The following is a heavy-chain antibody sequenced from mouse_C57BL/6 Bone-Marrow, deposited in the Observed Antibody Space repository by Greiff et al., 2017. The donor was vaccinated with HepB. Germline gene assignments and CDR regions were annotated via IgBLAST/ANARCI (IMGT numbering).Heavy chain of an antibody. J-gene: IGHJ2*01. CDR2: INPNNGGT. Sequence: EVQLVESGPELVKPGASVKISCKASGYTFTDYYMNWVKQSHGKSLEWIGDINPNNGGTSYNQKFKGKATLTVDKSSSTAYMELRSLTSEDSAVYYCARLDYYGSRTRGQGTTLTVSS. CDR3: ARLDYYGSRT. CDR1: GYTFTDYY. V-gene: IGHV1-26*01. D-gene: IGHD1-1*01.